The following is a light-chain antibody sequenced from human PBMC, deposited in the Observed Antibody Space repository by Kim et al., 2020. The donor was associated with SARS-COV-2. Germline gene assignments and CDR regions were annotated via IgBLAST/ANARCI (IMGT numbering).Light chain of an antibody. J-gene: IGKJ5*01. CDR3: QQYSSWPT. CDR1: RNIGSD. Sequence: SLSPGERALLSCRASRNIGSDVAWYQHKPGQAPRLLIYDASNRATGIPARFSGSGSGTDFSLTISSLEPDDSAVYYCQQYSSWPTFGQGTRLEIK. CDR2: DAS. V-gene: IGKV3-11*01.